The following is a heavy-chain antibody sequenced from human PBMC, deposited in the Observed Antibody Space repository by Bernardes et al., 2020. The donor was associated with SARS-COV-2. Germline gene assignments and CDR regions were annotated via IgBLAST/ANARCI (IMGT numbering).Heavy chain of an antibody. J-gene: IGHJ5*02. D-gene: IGHD6-6*01. CDR1: GGSFSGYY. CDR2: INHSGST. Sequence: SYTLSLICAVYGGSFSGYYWSWIRQPPGKGLEWIGEINHSGSTNYNPSLKSRVTISVDTSKNQFSLKLSSVTAADTAVYYCARGRIIAARQNWFDPWGQGTLVTVSS. CDR3: ARGRIIAARQNWFDP. V-gene: IGHV4-34*01.